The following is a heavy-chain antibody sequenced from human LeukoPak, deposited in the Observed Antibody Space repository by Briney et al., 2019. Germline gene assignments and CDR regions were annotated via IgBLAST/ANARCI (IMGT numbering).Heavy chain of an antibody. J-gene: IGHJ4*02. V-gene: IGHV3-30-3*01. CDR3: ARVGYDILTGYEGSDY. CDR2: ISYDGSNK. D-gene: IGHD3-9*01. CDR1: GFTFSGYV. Sequence: GGSLRLSCAASGFTFSGYVMHWVRQAPGKGLEWVAVISYDGSNKYYADSVKGRFTISRDNSKNTLYLQMNSLRAEDTAVYYCARVGYDILTGYEGSDYWGQGTLVTVSS.